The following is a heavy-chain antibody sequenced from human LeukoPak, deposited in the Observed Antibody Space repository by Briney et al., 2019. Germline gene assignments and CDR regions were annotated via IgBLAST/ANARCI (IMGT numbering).Heavy chain of an antibody. V-gene: IGHV3-7*05. D-gene: IGHD3-22*01. CDR3: AKPYDSSGPESYYYYGMDV. Sequence: GGSLRLSCEASGFTFSTSWMSWARQAPGKGPECVANINQDGSEKYYVDSVKGRFTISRDNAKNSLYLQMNSLRAEDTAVYYCAKPYDSSGPESYYYYGMDVWGQGTTVTVSS. CDR2: INQDGSEK. J-gene: IGHJ6*02. CDR1: GFTFSTSW.